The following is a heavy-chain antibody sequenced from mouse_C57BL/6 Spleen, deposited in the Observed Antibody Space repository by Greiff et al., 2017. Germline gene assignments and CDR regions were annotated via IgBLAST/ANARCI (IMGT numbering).Heavy chain of an antibody. Sequence: DVMLVESGGDLVKPGGSLKLSCAASGFTFSSYGLSWVRQTPDKRLEWVATISSGGSYTYYPDSVKGRFTISSDNAKNTLYLQMSSLKSEDTAMYYCARRDYGSSHPFAYWGQGTLVTVSA. V-gene: IGHV5-6*02. D-gene: IGHD1-1*01. J-gene: IGHJ3*01. CDR1: GFTFSSYG. CDR3: ARRDYGSSHPFAY. CDR2: ISSGGSYT.